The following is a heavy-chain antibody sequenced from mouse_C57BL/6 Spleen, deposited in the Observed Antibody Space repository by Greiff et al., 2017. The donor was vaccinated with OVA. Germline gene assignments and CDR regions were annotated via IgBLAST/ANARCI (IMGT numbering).Heavy chain of an antibody. CDR1: VYTFTSYD. J-gene: IGHJ4*01. CDR2: LYPRDGST. Sequence: QVQLKESGPELVKPGASVKLSCKASVYTFTSYDLNWVQPRPGPVLSWIGWLYPRDGSTKYNEKFKGKATLTVDTSSSTAYMELHSLTSEDSAVYFCARYDGYYVGMDYWGQGTSVTVSS. D-gene: IGHD2-3*01. CDR3: ARYDGYYVGMDY. V-gene: IGHV1-85*01.